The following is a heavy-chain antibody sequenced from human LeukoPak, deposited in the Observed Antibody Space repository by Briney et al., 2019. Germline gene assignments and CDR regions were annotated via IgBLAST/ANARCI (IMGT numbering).Heavy chain of an antibody. CDR2: IYYSGST. V-gene: IGHV4-39*01. CDR3: ARVRGVIQPADY. J-gene: IGHJ4*02. CDR1: GGSISSNSYC. Sequence: SETLSLTCTVSGGSISSNSYCWGWIRQPPGKGLQWIGSIYYSGSTYYNPSLKSRVTISVDTSKNQFSLKLSSVTAADTAVYYCARVRGVIQPADYWGQGTLVTVSS. D-gene: IGHD3-10*01.